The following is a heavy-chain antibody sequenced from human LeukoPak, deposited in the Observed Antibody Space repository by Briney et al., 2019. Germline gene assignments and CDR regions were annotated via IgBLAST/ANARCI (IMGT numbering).Heavy chain of an antibody. Sequence: GGSLRLSCAASGFTFSSYSMNWVRQAPGKGLEWVSSISSSSSYIYYADSVKGRFTISRDNAKNSLYLQMNSLRAEDTAVYYCARRAAAGRGNWFDPWGQGTLVAVSS. D-gene: IGHD6-13*01. V-gene: IGHV3-21*01. J-gene: IGHJ5*02. CDR3: ARRAAAGRGNWFDP. CDR2: ISSSSSYI. CDR1: GFTFSSYS.